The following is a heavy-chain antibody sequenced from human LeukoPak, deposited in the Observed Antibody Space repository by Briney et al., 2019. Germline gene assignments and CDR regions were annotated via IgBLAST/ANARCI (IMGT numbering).Heavy chain of an antibody. J-gene: IGHJ3*02. CDR2: IGSGSRII. Sequence: GGSLRLSCAASGFTFSSYSMNWVRQAPGKGLEWVSYIGSGSRIIYYADSVKGRFTISRDNAKNSLFLQMNSLRAEDTAVYYCARDRTMVRTDAFDIWGQGTMVTVSS. CDR1: GFTFSSYS. CDR3: ARDRTMVRTDAFDI. D-gene: IGHD3-10*01. V-gene: IGHV3-48*04.